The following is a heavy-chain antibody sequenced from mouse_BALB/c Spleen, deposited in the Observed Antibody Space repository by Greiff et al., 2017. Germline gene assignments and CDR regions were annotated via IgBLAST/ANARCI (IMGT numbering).Heavy chain of an antibody. Sequence: VQLKESGPSLVKPSQTLSLTCSVTGDSITSGYWNWIRKFPGNKLEYMGYISYSGSTYYNPSLKSRISITRDTSKNQYYLQLNSVTTEDTATYYCARTYYYGSSSSMDYWGQGTSVTVSS. CDR1: GDSITSGY. CDR2: ISYSGST. V-gene: IGHV3-8*02. CDR3: ARTYYYGSSSSMDY. D-gene: IGHD1-1*01. J-gene: IGHJ4*01.